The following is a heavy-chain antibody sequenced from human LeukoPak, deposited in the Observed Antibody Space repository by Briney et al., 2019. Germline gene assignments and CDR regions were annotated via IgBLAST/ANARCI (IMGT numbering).Heavy chain of an antibody. CDR1: GYTFTGYY. CDR3: ARDPGRDGYNQDY. Sequence: GASVKVSCKASGYTFTGYYMHWVRQAPGQGLEWMGWINPNSGGTNYAQKLQGRVTMTTDTSTSTAYMELRSLRSDDTAVYYCARDPGRDGYNQDYWGQGTLVTVSS. J-gene: IGHJ4*02. D-gene: IGHD5-12*01. CDR2: INPNSGGT. V-gene: IGHV1-2*02.